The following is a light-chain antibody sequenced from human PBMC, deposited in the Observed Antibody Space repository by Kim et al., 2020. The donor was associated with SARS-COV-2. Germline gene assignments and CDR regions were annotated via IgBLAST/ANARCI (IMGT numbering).Light chain of an antibody. Sequence: SVSPGERATLSCRASQSVSFNLAWYQQKPGQAPRLLIYGASTRATGIPARFSGSGSGTEFTLTISSLQSEDFAVYYCQQYNNWLTFGGGTKVEIK. J-gene: IGKJ4*01. V-gene: IGKV3-15*01. CDR1: QSVSFN. CDR2: GAS. CDR3: QQYNNWLT.